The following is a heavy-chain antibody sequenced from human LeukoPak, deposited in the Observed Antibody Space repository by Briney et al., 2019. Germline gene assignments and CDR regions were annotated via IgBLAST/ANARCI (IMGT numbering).Heavy chain of an antibody. V-gene: IGHV1-69*04. CDR1: GGTFSSYA. CDR3: ARGHYYDSSGTTSFDY. Sequence: SVKVSCKASGGTFSSYAISWVRQAPGQGLEWTGRIIPILGIANYAQKFQGRVTITADKSTSTAYMELSSLRSEDTAVYYCARGHYYDSSGTTSFDYWGQGTLVTVSS. CDR2: IIPILGIA. J-gene: IGHJ4*02. D-gene: IGHD3-22*01.